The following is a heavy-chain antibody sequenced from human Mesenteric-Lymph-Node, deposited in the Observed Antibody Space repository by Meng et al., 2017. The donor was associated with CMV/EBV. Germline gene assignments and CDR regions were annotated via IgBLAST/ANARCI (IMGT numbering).Heavy chain of an antibody. V-gene: IGHV3-74*01. CDR2: IDRDGGNI. CDR1: GFSFSSYW. J-gene: IGHJ5*02. Sequence: GESLKISCAASGFSFSSYWMHWARQGPGKGPEWISRIDRDGGNIGYADSVKGRFTISRDNVKSTLYLQMDSLRAEDTAVYYCARDYCRSTSCYEPWGQGTLVTVSS. CDR3: ARDYCRSTSCYEP. D-gene: IGHD2-2*01.